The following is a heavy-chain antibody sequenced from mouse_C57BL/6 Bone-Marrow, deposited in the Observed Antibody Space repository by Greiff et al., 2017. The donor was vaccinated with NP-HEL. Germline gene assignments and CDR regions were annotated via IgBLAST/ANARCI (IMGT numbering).Heavy chain of an antibody. Sequence: QVQLQQPGAELVKPGASVKVSCKASGYTFTSYWMHWVKQRPGQGLEWIGEILPGSGSTNYNEKFKGKATFTADTSSNTAYMQLSSLTTEDSAIYYCAALRRDYAMDYWGQGTSVTVSS. CDR1: GYTFTSYW. V-gene: IGHV1-9*01. CDR3: AALRRDYAMDY. J-gene: IGHJ4*01. D-gene: IGHD1-2*01. CDR2: ILPGSGST.